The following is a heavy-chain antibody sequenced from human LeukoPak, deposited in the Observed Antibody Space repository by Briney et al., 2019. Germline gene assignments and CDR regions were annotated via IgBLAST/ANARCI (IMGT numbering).Heavy chain of an antibody. J-gene: IGHJ5*02. CDR2: IYHSGST. Sequence: SETLSLTCIVSGYSISSGYYWGWIRQPPGKGLEWIGSIYHSGSTNYNPSLKGRVTISVDTSKNQFSLKLSSVTAADTAVYYCARDKAGAAASWFDPWGQGTLVTVSS. D-gene: IGHD6-13*01. V-gene: IGHV4-38-2*02. CDR1: GYSISSGYY. CDR3: ARDKAGAAASWFDP.